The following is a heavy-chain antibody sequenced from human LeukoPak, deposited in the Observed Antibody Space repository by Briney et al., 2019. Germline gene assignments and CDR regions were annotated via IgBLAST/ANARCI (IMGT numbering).Heavy chain of an antibody. Sequence: SETLSLTCTVSGDSISSTSHYWDWIRQPPGKGPEWIGNVYFTGSTYYSPSLKSRVTISVDRSNNQFSLKLNSVTATDTAVYYCARHYGPWGQGTLVTVSS. V-gene: IGHV4-39*01. J-gene: IGHJ4*02. CDR1: GDSISSTSHY. CDR3: ARHYGP. CDR2: VYFTGST. D-gene: IGHD3-10*01.